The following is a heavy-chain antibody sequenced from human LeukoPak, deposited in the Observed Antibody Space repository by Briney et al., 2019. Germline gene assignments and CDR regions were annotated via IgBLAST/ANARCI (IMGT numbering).Heavy chain of an antibody. CDR2: INPSGGTT. CDR3: ARGGQTSFDY. CDR1: GYTFTTYC. V-gene: IGHV1-46*01. J-gene: IGHJ4*02. Sequence: ASVKVSCKASGYTFTTYCMHWVRQAPGQGLEWMGIINPSGGTTRYTQKFQGRVTMTRDTSTGTVYMELSSLRSDDTAVYYCARGGQTSFDYWGQGTLVTVSS.